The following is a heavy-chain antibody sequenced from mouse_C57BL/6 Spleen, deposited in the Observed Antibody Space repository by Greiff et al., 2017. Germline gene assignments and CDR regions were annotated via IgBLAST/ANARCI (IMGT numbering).Heavy chain of an antibody. Sequence: VQVVESGAELARPGASVKMSCKASGYTFTSYTMHWVKQRPGQGLEWIGYINPSSGYTKYNQKFKDKATLTADKSSSTAYMQLSSLTSEDSAVYYCARSEEGAYWGQGTTLTVSS. CDR1: GYTFTSYT. V-gene: IGHV1-4*01. CDR2: INPSSGYT. CDR3: ARSEEGAY. J-gene: IGHJ2*01.